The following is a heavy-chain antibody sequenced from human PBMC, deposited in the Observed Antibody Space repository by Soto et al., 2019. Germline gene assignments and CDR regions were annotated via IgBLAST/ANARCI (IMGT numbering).Heavy chain of an antibody. CDR3: AKGDCSGGSCYFDY. D-gene: IGHD2-15*01. J-gene: IGHJ4*02. CDR2: ISGSGGST. Sequence: EVQLLESGGGLVQPGGSLRLSCAASGFTFSSYAMSWVRQAPGKGLEWVSAISGSGGSTYYADSVKGRFTISRDNSENTVYLQMNSLRAEDTAVYYCAKGDCSGGSCYFDYWGQGTLVTVCS. V-gene: IGHV3-23*01. CDR1: GFTFSSYA.